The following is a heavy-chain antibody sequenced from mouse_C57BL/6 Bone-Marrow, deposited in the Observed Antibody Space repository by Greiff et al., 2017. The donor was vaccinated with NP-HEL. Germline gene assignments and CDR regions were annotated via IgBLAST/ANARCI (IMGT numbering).Heavy chain of an antibody. J-gene: IGHJ2*01. Sequence: QVQLQQLGPGLVQPSQSLSITCTVSGFSLTSYGVHWVRQSPGKGLEWLGVIWTGGSTAYNAAFLSSLSITKDNSKSQVFFKMNRLQADDTAIYYCAKNSYDGYLGYYFGCWGQGTTLTVSS. CDR2: IWTGGST. D-gene: IGHD2-3*01. CDR3: AKNSYDGYLGYYFGC. CDR1: GFSLTSYG. V-gene: IGHV2-5*01.